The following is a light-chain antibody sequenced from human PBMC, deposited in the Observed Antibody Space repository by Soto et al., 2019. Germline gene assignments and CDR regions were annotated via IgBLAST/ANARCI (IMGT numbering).Light chain of an antibody. CDR3: SSFTSSTSYV. Sequence: SLLTQPASLSASPAQSTAISCTGTSIDVGSYNSVSWYQQYPGKAPKLMIHDVNNRPSGISDRFSGSKSGNTASLTISGLQAEDEADYYCSSFTSSTSYVFGTGTKVTVL. J-gene: IGLJ1*01. CDR1: SIDVGSYNS. V-gene: IGLV2-14*03. CDR2: DVN.